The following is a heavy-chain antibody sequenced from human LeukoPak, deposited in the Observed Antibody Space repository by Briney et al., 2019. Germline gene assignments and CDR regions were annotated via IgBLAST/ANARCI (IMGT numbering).Heavy chain of an antibody. D-gene: IGHD3-22*01. CDR1: GFTFSDYY. CDR2: IYYSGST. Sequence: GSLRLSCAASGFTFSDYYMSWIRQPPGKGLEWIGYIYYSGSTNYNPSLKSRVTISVDTSKNQFSLKLSSVTAADTAVYYCAGGGGYESSGYQWGQGTLVTVSS. CDR3: AGGGGYESSGYQ. J-gene: IGHJ4*02. V-gene: IGHV4-59*01.